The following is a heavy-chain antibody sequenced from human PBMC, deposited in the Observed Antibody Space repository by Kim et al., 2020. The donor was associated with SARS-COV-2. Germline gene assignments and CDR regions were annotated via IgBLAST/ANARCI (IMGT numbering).Heavy chain of an antibody. Sequence: ASVKVSCKASGYTFTSYGISWVRQAPGQGLEWMGWISAYNGNTNYAQKLQGRVTMTTDTSTSTAYMELRSLRSDDTAVYYCARTMYYYGSGSYYTGGYWGQGTLVTVSS. CDR3: ARTMYYYGSGSYYTGGY. J-gene: IGHJ4*02. D-gene: IGHD3-10*01. V-gene: IGHV1-18*01. CDR2: ISAYNGNT. CDR1: GYTFTSYG.